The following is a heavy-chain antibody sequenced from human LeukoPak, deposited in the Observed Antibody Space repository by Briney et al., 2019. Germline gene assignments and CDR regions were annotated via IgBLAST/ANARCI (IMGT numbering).Heavy chain of an antibody. CDR2: INHSGST. CDR3: ARRAGVRRERPLGYFQH. V-gene: IGHV4-34*01. D-gene: IGHD1-1*01. J-gene: IGHJ1*01. CDR1: GGSFSGYY. Sequence: SETLSLTCAVYGGSFSGYYWSWIRQPPGKGLERIGEINHSGSTNYNPSLKSRVTISVDTSKNQFSLKLSSVTAADTAVYYCARRAGVRRERPLGYFQHWGQGTLVTVSS.